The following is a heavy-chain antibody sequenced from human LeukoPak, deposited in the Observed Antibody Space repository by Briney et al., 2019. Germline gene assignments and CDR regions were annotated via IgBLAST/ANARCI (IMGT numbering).Heavy chain of an antibody. D-gene: IGHD1-1*01. Sequence: GGSLRLSCVGTGFIFKNYWMHWARQAPGKGLEWVSRLKTDGSRTNYADSVKGRFTISRDNTKNTVYLQMNSLRDEDTAVYYCSRDHPGSNSLDHWGQGTLVTVSS. CDR1: GFIFKNYW. V-gene: IGHV3-74*01. CDR2: LKTDGSRT. CDR3: SRDHPGSNSLDH. J-gene: IGHJ4*02.